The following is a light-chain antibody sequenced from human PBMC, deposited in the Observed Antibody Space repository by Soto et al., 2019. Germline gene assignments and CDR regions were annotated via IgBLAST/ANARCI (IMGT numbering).Light chain of an antibody. CDR3: LQYNDWPPKQYT. CDR1: QSVSSD. V-gene: IGKV3-15*01. J-gene: IGKJ2*01. CDR2: GAS. Sequence: EIVMTQSPATLSVSPGERVTLSCRASQSVSSDLAWYQHKPGQAPRLLIYGASTRATTTPARFSGSGFGTEFSLSISSLQSEDFAVYYCLQYNDWPPKQYTFGQGTKLEIK.